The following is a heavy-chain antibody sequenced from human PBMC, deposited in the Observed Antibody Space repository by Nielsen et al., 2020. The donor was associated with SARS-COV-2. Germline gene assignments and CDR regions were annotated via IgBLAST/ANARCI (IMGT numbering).Heavy chain of an antibody. D-gene: IGHD6-13*01. CDR1: GGSISSSSYY. CDR3: ARLGAAAGRGY. CDR2: IYYSGST. Sequence: SETLSLTCTVSGGSISSSSYYWGWIRQPPGKGLEWIGSIYYSGSTYYNPSLKSRVTISVDTSKNQFSLKLSSVTAADTAVYYCARLGAAAGRGYWGQGTLVTVSS. J-gene: IGHJ4*02. V-gene: IGHV4-39*01.